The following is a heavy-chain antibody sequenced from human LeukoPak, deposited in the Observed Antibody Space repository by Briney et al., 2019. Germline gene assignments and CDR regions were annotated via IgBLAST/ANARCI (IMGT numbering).Heavy chain of an antibody. CDR1: GFTFSSYG. J-gene: IGHJ3*02. D-gene: IGHD3-22*01. CDR3: ARDRAMIVVVTTLGVDAFDI. Sequence: GGSLRLSCAASGFTFSSYGMSWVRQAPGKGLEWVANIKQDGSEKYYVDSVKGRFTISRDNAKNSLYLQMNSLRAEDTAVYYCARDRAMIVVVTTLGVDAFDIWGQGTMVTVSS. CDR2: IKQDGSEK. V-gene: IGHV3-7*01.